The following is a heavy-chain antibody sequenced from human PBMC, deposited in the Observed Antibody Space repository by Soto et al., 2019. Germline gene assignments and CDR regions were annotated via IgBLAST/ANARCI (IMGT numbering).Heavy chain of an antibody. V-gene: IGHV1-69*01. CDR2: IIPIFGTA. CDR3: ASLGYCSSTSCYYFDY. CDR1: GGTFSSYA. J-gene: IGHJ4*02. D-gene: IGHD2-2*01. Sequence: QVQLVQSGAEVKKPGSSVKVSCKASGGTFSSYAISWVRQAPGQGLEWMGGIIPIFGTAKYAQKFQGRVTITADESTSTAYMELSSLRSEDTAVYYCASLGYCSSTSCYYFDYWGQGTLVTVSS.